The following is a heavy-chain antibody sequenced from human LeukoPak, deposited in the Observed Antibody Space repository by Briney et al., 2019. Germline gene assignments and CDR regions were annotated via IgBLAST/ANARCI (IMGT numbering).Heavy chain of an antibody. J-gene: IGHJ3*02. CDR2: IYYSGST. CDR3: ARDLLYSGYDLDAFDI. V-gene: IGHV4-59*01. D-gene: IGHD5-12*01. CDR1: GDSISSYY. Sequence: PSETLSLTCTVSGDSISSYYWSWIRQPPGKGLEWIGYIYYSGSTNYNPSLKSRVTISVDTSKNQFSLKLSSVTAADTAVYYCARDLLYSGYDLDAFDIWGQGTMVTVSS.